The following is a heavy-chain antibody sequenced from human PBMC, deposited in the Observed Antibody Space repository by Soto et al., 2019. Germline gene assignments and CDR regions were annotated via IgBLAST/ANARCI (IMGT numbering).Heavy chain of an antibody. J-gene: IGHJ5*02. V-gene: IGHV5-51*01. Sequence: PEESLKISCKGSGYIFSNYWIGWVRQMPGKGLEWMGIIYPGDSDTRYSPSFQGQVTISADKSFSTAYLQWSRLKASETDVYYCARRGLPDGSSNSCSRGFALWGQVNLVTVSS. D-gene: IGHD2-2*01. CDR1: GYIFSNYW. CDR3: ARRGLPDGSSNSCSRGFAL. CDR2: IYPGDSDT.